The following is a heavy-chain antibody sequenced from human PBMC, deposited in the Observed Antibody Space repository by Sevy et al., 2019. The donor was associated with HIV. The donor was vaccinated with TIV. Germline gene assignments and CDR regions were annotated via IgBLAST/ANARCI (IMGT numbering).Heavy chain of an antibody. CDR3: ASDFPWTYYYDSSGPAGYFDY. Sequence: GGSLRLSCAASRFTFSTYAIHLVRQAPGKGLEWVSSISSSSSYIYYADSVKGRFNIYRDNAKNSVYLKMNSLRAEDTPVYYCASDFPWTYYYDSSGPAGYFDYWGQGTLVTVSS. J-gene: IGHJ4*02. CDR2: ISSSSSYI. D-gene: IGHD3-22*01. CDR1: RFTFSTYA. V-gene: IGHV3-21*01.